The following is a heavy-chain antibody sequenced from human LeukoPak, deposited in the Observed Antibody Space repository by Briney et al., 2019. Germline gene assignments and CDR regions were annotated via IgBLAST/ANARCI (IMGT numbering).Heavy chain of an antibody. J-gene: IGHJ4*02. V-gene: IGHV3-23*01. D-gene: IGHD6-13*01. CDR1: GFTFSSYA. CDR3: AKDRQQQLVLDYFDY. CDR2: ISGSGDST. Sequence: GGSLRLSCAASGFTFSSYAMTWVRQAPGKGLEWVSAISGSGDSTYYADSVRGRFTISRDYSKNTLFLQMNSLRAEDTAVYYSAKDRQQQLVLDYFDYWGQGTLVTVSS.